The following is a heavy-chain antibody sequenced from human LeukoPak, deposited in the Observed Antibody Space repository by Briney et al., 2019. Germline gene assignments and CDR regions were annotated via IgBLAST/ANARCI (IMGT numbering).Heavy chain of an antibody. CDR3: AREEADYYDSSGYFEYYFDY. V-gene: IGHV3-30-3*01. Sequence: PGGSLRLSCAASGFTFSSYAMHWVRQAPGKGLEWVAVISYDGSNKYYADSVKGRFTISRDNSKNTLHLQMNSLRAEDTAVYYCAREEADYYDSSGYFEYYFDYWGQGTLVTVSS. CDR1: GFTFSSYA. CDR2: ISYDGSNK. D-gene: IGHD3-22*01. J-gene: IGHJ4*02.